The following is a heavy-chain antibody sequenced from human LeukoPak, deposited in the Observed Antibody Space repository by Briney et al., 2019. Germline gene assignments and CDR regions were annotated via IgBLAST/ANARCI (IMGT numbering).Heavy chain of an antibody. CDR3: ARGGIRVYSGFHPAKTKFDY. V-gene: IGHV4-4*07. Sequence: PSETLSLTCTVSGGSISSYYWSWIRQPAGKGLEWIGRIYSSGSTNYNPSLKSRVTISVDKSKNQFSLKLSSVTAADTAVYYCARGGIRVYSGFHPAKTKFDYWGQGTLVTVSS. J-gene: IGHJ4*02. D-gene: IGHD5-12*01. CDR1: GGSISSYY. CDR2: IYSSGST.